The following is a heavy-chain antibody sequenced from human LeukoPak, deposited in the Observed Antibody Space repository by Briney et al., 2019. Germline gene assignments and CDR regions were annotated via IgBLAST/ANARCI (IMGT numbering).Heavy chain of an antibody. J-gene: IGHJ5*02. V-gene: IGHV4-39*07. CDR2: IFHSGST. Sequence: SETLSLTCTVSGVSISSNSYYWGWIRQPPGKGLEWIGSIFHSGSTYYNPSLKSRVTISVDTSKNRFSLKLSSVTAADTAVYYCGRVSCSTTSCPGWFDPWGQGTLVTVSS. CDR1: GVSISSNSYY. D-gene: IGHD2-2*01. CDR3: GRVSCSTTSCPGWFDP.